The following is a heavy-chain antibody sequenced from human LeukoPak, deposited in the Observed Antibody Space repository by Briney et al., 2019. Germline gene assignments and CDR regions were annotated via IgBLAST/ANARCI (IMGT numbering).Heavy chain of an antibody. CDR1: GYTFTSYG. CDR3: ASMRLDCSGGSCYVDYYYYGMDV. J-gene: IGHJ6*04. V-gene: IGHV1-69*06. Sequence: SEKVSCKASGYTFTSYGISWVRQAPGQGLEWMGGIIPIFGTANYAQKFQGRVTITADKSTSTAYMELSSLRSEDTAVYYCASMRLDCSGGSCYVDYYYYGMDVWGKGTTVTVSS. CDR2: IIPIFGTA. D-gene: IGHD2-15*01.